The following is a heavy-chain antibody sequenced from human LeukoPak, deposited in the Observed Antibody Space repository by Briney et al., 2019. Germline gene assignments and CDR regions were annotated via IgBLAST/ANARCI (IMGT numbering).Heavy chain of an antibody. V-gene: IGHV3-21*01. CDR2: ISPSSSYI. Sequence: GGSLRLSCAASGFSFSSYAINWVRHAPGKGLEWVSSISPSSSYIHYADSAKGRFTISRDNAKNSLYLQMNSLRAEDTAVYYCARVVTYYSDSSGYALDYWGQGALVTVSS. J-gene: IGHJ4*02. CDR1: GFSFSSYA. D-gene: IGHD3-22*01. CDR3: ARVVTYYSDSSGYALDY.